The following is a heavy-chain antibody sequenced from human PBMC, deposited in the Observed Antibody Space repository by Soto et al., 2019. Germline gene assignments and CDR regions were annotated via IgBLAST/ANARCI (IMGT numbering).Heavy chain of an antibody. Sequence: QVQLQQWGAGLLKPSETLSLTCAVYGGSFSGYYWSWIRQPPGKGLEWIGEINHSGSTNYNPSLKRRVTVSVDTSKNQFSLKLSSVTAADTAVYYCARGGLFCSGGSCYLDYWGQGTLVTVSS. V-gene: IGHV4-34*01. D-gene: IGHD2-15*01. CDR2: INHSGST. J-gene: IGHJ4*02. CDR1: GGSFSGYY. CDR3: ARGGLFCSGGSCYLDY.